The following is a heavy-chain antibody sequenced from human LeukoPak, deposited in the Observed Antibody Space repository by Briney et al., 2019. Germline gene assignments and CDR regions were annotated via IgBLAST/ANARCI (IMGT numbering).Heavy chain of an antibody. CDR3: ARDHYYYDSSGYYYYYYMDV. V-gene: IGHV4-61*02. CDR1: GGSISSGSYY. Sequence: KASETLSLTCTVSGGSISSGSYYWSWIRQPAGKGLEWIGRIYTSGSTNYNPSLKSRVTISVDTSKNQFSLKLSSVTAADTAVYYRARDHYYYDSSGYYYYYYMDVWGKGTTVTVSS. D-gene: IGHD3-22*01. CDR2: IYTSGST. J-gene: IGHJ6*03.